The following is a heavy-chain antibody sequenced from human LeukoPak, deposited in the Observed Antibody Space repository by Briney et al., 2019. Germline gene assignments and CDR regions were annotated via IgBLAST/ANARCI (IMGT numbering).Heavy chain of an antibody. J-gene: IGHJ4*02. D-gene: IGHD6-19*01. CDR2: IYSGGST. CDR1: GLTISNNF. Sequence: GGSLRLSCAASGLTISNNFMGWVRQAPGKGLEWVSLIYSGGSTYSADSVKGRFTISRDNSKNSLYLQMNSLRAEDTAVYYCAREPGDSSGWSEWGQGTLVTVSS. V-gene: IGHV3-66*01. CDR3: AREPGDSSGWSE.